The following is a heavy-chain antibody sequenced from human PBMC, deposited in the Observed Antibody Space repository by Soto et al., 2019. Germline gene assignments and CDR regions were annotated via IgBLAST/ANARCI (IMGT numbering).Heavy chain of an antibody. D-gene: IGHD3-22*01. CDR1: GGTFSSYA. J-gene: IGHJ1*01. V-gene: IGHV1-69*01. CDR3: ARAPRGYYDSSGYTSEYFQH. Sequence: QVQLVQSGAEVKKPGSSVKVSCKASGGTFSSYAISWVRQAPGQGREWMGGIIPIFGTANYAQTFQGRVTITADESTSTAYMELSSLRSEDTAVYYCARAPRGYYDSSGYTSEYFQHWGQGTLVTVSS. CDR2: IIPIFGTA.